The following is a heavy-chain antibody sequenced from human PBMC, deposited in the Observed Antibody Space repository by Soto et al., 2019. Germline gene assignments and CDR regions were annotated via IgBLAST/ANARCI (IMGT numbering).Heavy chain of an antibody. CDR1: GGSFSGYY. CDR2: INHSGST. J-gene: IGHJ4*02. Sequence: SETLSLTCAVYGGSFSGYYWSWIRQPPGKGLEWIGEINHSGSTNYNPSLKSRVTISVDTSKNQFSLKLSSVTAADTAVYYCARGGFYSCGWYVDYWGQGTLVTVSS. D-gene: IGHD6-19*01. V-gene: IGHV4-34*01. CDR3: ARGGFYSCGWYVDY.